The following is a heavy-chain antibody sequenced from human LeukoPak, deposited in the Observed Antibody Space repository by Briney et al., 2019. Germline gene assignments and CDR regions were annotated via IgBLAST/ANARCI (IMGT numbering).Heavy chain of an antibody. CDR1: GFTFSSYW. V-gene: IGHV3-74*01. CDR2: INPDGSST. J-gene: IGHJ5*02. D-gene: IGHD3-10*01. Sequence: QSGGSLRLSCAASGFTFSSYWMHWVRQAPGKGPVWVSLINPDGSSTTSADSVKGRFTISRDNAKNTLYLQMNSLRAEDTAVYYCARGSNGSGFWFDPWGQGTLVTVSS. CDR3: ARGSNGSGFWFDP.